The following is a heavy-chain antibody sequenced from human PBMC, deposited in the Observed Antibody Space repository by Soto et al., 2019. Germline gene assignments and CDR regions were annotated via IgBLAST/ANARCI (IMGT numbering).Heavy chain of an antibody. Sequence: ASVKVSCKASGYLFTGYYIHWVRQAPGQGLEWMGWMNPYSGGTTYAQKFQGGFTMTRETSISTAYMELSRLRFDDTAVYYCARGVWSGPYVGADAFDMWGQGTMVTVSS. V-gene: IGHV1-2*02. D-gene: IGHD3-3*01. CDR1: GYLFTGYY. CDR2: MNPYSGGT. CDR3: ARGVWSGPYVGADAFDM. J-gene: IGHJ3*02.